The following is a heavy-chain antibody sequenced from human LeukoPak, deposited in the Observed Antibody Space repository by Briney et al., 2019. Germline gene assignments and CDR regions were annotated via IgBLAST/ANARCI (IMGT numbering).Heavy chain of an antibody. V-gene: IGHV4-61*02. D-gene: IGHD3-3*01. CDR3: ARDNYDFWSGYTPADAFDI. J-gene: IGHJ3*02. CDR2: IYTSGST. Sequence: SQTLSLTCTVSGGSISSGSYYWSWIRQPAGKGLEWIGRIYTSGSTNYNPSLKSRVTISVDTSKNQFSLKLSSVTAADTAVYYCARDNYDFWSGYTPADAFDIWGQGTMVTVSS. CDR1: GGSISSGSYY.